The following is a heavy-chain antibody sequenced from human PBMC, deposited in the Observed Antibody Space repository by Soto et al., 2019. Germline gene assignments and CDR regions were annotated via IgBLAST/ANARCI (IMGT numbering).Heavy chain of an antibody. CDR1: GFTFSSYA. V-gene: IGHV3-23*01. CDR2: ISGSGGST. CDR3: ANNQDPYQPLLYPENY. J-gene: IGHJ4*02. D-gene: IGHD2-2*02. Sequence: PGGSLRLSCAASGFTFSSYAMSWVRQAPGKGLEWVSAISGSGGSTYYADSVKGRFTISRDNSKNTLYLQMNSLRAEDTAVYYCANNQDPYQPLLYPENYWGQGTLVTVSS.